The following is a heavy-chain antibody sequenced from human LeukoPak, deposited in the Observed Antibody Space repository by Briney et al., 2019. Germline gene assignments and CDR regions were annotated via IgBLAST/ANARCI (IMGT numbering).Heavy chain of an antibody. CDR1: GYTFTSYA. J-gene: IGHJ5*02. CDR2: INTNTGNP. Sequence: ASVKVSCKASGYTFTSYAMNWVRQAPGQGLEWMGWINTNTGNPTYAQGFTGRFVFSLDTSVSTAYLQICSLKAEDTAVYYCARDSWDWNQNWFDPWGQGTLVTVSS. CDR3: ARDSWDWNQNWFDP. V-gene: IGHV7-4-1*01. D-gene: IGHD1-1*01.